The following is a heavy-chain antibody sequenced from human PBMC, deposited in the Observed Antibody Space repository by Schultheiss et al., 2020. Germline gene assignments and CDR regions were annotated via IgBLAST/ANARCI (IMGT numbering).Heavy chain of an antibody. J-gene: IGHJ4*02. D-gene: IGHD3-10*01. Sequence: SVTLSLTCTVSGGSISSGDYYWSWIRQPPGKGLEWIGYIYYSGSTYYNPSLKSRVTISVDTSKNQFSLKLSSVTAADTAVYYCARAWYYGSGSLRDQIDYWGQGTLVTVSS. CDR1: GGSISSGDYY. V-gene: IGHV4-30-4*01. CDR2: IYYSGST. CDR3: ARAWYYGSGSLRDQIDY.